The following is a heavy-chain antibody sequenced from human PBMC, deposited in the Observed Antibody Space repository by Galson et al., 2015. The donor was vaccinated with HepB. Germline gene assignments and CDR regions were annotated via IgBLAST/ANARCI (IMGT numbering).Heavy chain of an antibody. Sequence: SVKVSCKASGVTFSCYAISWLRQAPGQGLEWMGGIIPLFGSANYAQKLQGRVTITADESTSTTYMELSSLRSEDTALYYCARDVGSTRQNYYYYMDVWGKGTTVTVSS. CDR2: IIPLFGSA. D-gene: IGHD2-2*01. CDR3: ARDVGSTRQNYYYYMDV. V-gene: IGHV1-69*13. CDR1: GVTFSCYA. J-gene: IGHJ6*03.